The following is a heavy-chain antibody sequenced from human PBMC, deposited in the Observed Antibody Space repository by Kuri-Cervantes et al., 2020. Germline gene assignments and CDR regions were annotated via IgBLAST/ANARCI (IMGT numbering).Heavy chain of an antibody. Sequence: GESLKISCAASGFTFGSYGMHWVRQIPGKGLEWVAFLQYDGSNEYYADSVKGRFTISRDNSKNTLYLQMNSLGAEDTAVYYCAKDNGGEPYSDYWGQGTLVTVSS. CDR3: AKDNGGEPYSDY. D-gene: IGHD3-16*01. CDR2: LQYDGSNE. J-gene: IGHJ4*02. V-gene: IGHV3-30*02. CDR1: GFTFGSYG.